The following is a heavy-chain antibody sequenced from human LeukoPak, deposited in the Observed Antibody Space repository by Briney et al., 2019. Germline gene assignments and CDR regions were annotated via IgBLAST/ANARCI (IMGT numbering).Heavy chain of an antibody. V-gene: IGHV4-31*03. CDR3: ARVRYYDSSGPDY. CDR2: IYYSGST. CDR1: GGSISSGGYY. Sequence: SETLSLTCTVSGGSISSGGYYWSWIRQHPGKGLEWIGYIYYSGSTYYNPSLKSRVTISVDTSKNQFSLKLSSVTAADTAVYYCARVRYYDSSGPDYWGQGTLVTVSS. D-gene: IGHD3-22*01. J-gene: IGHJ4*02.